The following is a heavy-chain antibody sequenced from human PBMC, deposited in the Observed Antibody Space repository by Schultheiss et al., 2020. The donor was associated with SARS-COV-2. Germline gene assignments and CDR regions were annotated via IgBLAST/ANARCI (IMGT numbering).Heavy chain of an antibody. Sequence: SQTLSLTCTVSGGSISSGGYYWSWIRQHPGKGLEWIGYIYYSGSTYYNPSLKSRVTISVDTSKTQFSLNLRSVTAADTAVYYCARGNVVVTHWYFDLWGRGTLVTVSS. D-gene: IGHD2-21*02. CDR3: ARGNVVVTHWYFDL. CDR2: IYYSGST. J-gene: IGHJ2*01. V-gene: IGHV4-31*03. CDR1: GGSISSGGYY.